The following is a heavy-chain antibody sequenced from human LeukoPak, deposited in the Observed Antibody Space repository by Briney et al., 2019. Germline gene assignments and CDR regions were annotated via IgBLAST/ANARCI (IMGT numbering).Heavy chain of an antibody. Sequence: GGSLRLSCAASGFTFSNYWMHWVRQAPGKGLVWVSRIYNDGSSTSYADSVKGRFTISRDNAKSTLYLQMNSLRVEDTAVYYCAKGSRGSCRGAYCYSFDNWGQGAVVTVSS. D-gene: IGHD2-21*02. CDR1: GFTFSNYW. CDR2: IYNDGSST. V-gene: IGHV3-74*01. CDR3: AKGSRGSCRGAYCYSFDN. J-gene: IGHJ4*02.